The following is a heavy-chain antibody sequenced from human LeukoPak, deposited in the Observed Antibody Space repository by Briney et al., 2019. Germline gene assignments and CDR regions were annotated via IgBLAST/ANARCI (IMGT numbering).Heavy chain of an antibody. CDR3: ARGGSYWAFDY. V-gene: IGHV3-21*01. CDR2: ISSSSSYI. D-gene: IGHD1-26*01. Sequence: GGSLRLSCAASGFTFSTYSMNWVRQAPGKGLEWVSSISSSSSYIYYANSVKGRLTISRDNAKNSLYLQMDSLRAEDTAVYYCARGGSYWAFDYWGQGTLVTVSS. CDR1: GFTFSTYS. J-gene: IGHJ4*02.